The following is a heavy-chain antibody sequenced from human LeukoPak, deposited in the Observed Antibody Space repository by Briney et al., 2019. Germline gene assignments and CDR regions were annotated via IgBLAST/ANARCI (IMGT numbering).Heavy chain of an antibody. CDR2: INSGGSST. V-gene: IGHV3-74*03. CDR1: GFTFSSYW. D-gene: IGHD3-9*01. Sequence: GGSLRLSCAASGFTFSSYWMHWVRQAPGKGLVWVSRINSGGSSTTYADSVKGRFTISRDNAKNTLYLQMNSLRAEDTAVYYCARTLRYFGENWFDPWGQGTLVTVSS. CDR3: ARTLRYFGENWFDP. J-gene: IGHJ5*02.